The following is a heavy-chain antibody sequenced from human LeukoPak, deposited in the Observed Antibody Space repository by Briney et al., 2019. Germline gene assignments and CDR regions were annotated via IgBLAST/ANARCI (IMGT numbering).Heavy chain of an antibody. CDR3: ARDKGSGSYYHDAFDI. J-gene: IGHJ3*02. Sequence: ASVKVSCKASGGTFSSYAISWVRQAPGQGLEWMGGIIPIFGTANYAQKFQGRITITTDESTSTAYMELSSLRSEDTAVYYCARDKGSGSYYHDAFDIWGQGTMVTVSS. V-gene: IGHV1-69*05. CDR1: GGTFSSYA. D-gene: IGHD3-10*01. CDR2: IIPIFGTA.